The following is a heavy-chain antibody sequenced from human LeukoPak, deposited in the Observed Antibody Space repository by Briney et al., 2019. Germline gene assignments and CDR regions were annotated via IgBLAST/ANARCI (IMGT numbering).Heavy chain of an antibody. CDR2: VYSHGNT. V-gene: IGHV4-39*01. Sequence: SETLSLTCTVSGVSISSDNYYWGWIRQPPGKGLEWIGDVYSHGNTFYNPSLKGRVTMSVDASKNQVSLRLSSMSAADTAVYYCARRKYGVGYDPWGQGTLVTASS. CDR3: ARRKYGVGYDP. CDR1: GVSISSDNYY. J-gene: IGHJ5*02. D-gene: IGHD2-8*01.